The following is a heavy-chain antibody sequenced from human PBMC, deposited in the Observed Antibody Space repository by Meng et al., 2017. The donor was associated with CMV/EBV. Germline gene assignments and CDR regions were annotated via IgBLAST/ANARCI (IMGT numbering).Heavy chain of an antibody. D-gene: IGHD3-10*01. CDR1: GGSKSNYY. J-gene: IGHJ4*02. CDR2: IYYSGST. Sequence: LSHTCTVSGGSKSNYYCSWIRQPPGKGLEWIGYIYYSGSTNYNPSLKSRVTISVDTSTKKFSLKLSSVTAADTAVYYCAGSGSYFGYWGQGTLVTVSS. CDR3: AGSGSYFGY. V-gene: IGHV4-59*01.